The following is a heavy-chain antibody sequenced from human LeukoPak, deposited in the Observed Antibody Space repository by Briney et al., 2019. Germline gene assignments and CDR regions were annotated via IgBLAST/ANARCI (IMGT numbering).Heavy chain of an antibody. J-gene: IGHJ4*02. V-gene: IGHV1-69*05. D-gene: IGHD3-10*01. CDR3: ASPRKSSYYYGSGSYGYFDY. CDR1: GYTFTSYY. Sequence: SVKVSCKASGYTFTSYYMHWVRQAPGQGLEWMGGIIPIFGTANYVQKFQGRVTITTDESTSTAYMELSSLRSEDTAVYYCASPRKSSYYYGSGSYGYFDYWGQGTLVTVSS. CDR2: IIPIFGTA.